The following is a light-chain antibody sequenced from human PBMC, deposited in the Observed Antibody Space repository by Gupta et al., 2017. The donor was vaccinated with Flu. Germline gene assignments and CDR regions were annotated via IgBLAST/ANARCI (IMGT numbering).Light chain of an antibody. J-gene: IGKJ1*01. CDR1: QSISRS. CDR2: AAS. V-gene: IGKV1-39*01. CDR3: QQSYETPPDT. Sequence: SSLSASVGDRVTITCRASQSISRSLNWYQQKPGKAPRLLIYAASNLQSGVPSRFSGGGSGTYFTLTISSLQPEDFATYYCQQSYETPPDTFGQGTKVEIK.